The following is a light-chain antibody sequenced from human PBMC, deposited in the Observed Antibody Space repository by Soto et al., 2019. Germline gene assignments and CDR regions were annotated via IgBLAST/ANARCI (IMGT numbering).Light chain of an antibody. V-gene: IGKV3-15*01. CDR3: QQYNKWPQT. Sequence: EIVMTQFPATLSVSPGEKATLSCRASQSVASDLAWYQHKPGQAPRLLTHGATNRATGIPARFSGVGSGTEFTLTISSLQSEDFAVYYCQQYNKWPQTFGQGTRLEI. CDR1: QSVASD. J-gene: IGKJ5*01. CDR2: GAT.